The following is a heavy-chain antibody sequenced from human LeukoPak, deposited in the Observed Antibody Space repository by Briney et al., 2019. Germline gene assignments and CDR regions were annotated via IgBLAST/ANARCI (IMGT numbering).Heavy chain of an antibody. CDR1: GFTFSSYA. J-gene: IGHJ5*02. D-gene: IGHD6-19*01. Sequence: GGSLRLSCAASGFTFSSYAMSWVRQAPGKGLEWVSAISGSGGSTYYADSVKGRFTISRDNSKNTLYLQMNSLRAEDTAVYYCASSGWDQSVNWFDPWGQGTLVTVSS. CDR2: ISGSGGST. CDR3: ASSGWDQSVNWFDP. V-gene: IGHV3-23*01.